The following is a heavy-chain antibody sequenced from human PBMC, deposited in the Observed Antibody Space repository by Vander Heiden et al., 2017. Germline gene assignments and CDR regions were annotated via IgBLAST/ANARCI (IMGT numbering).Heavy chain of an antibody. J-gene: IGHJ6*02. V-gene: IGHV3-74*01. CDR1: GFTFMHSF. Sequence: EVQLVESGGGLVQPGGSRRLSCAASGFTFMHSFVHWVRQAPGKGLGWVSNINGDGSTTNYADSVKGRFTISRDNAKNTLYLQMNNLRAEDTAVYYCARGNYGMDVWGQGTTVTVS. CDR2: INGDGSTT. CDR3: ARGNYGMDV.